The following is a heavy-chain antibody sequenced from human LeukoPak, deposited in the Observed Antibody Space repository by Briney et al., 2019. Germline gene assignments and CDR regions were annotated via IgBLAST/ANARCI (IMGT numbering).Heavy chain of an antibody. J-gene: IGHJ4*02. V-gene: IGHV3-7*03. CDR1: GFTFSSYW. CDR2: IKQDGSEK. Sequence: GGSLRLSCAASGFTFSSYWMSWVRQAPGKGLEWVANIKQDGSEKYYVDSVKGRFTISRDNAKNSLYLQMNSLRAEDTAVYYCAKDLEVHSSGWYSDYWGQGTLVTVSS. D-gene: IGHD6-19*01. CDR3: AKDLEVHSSGWYSDY.